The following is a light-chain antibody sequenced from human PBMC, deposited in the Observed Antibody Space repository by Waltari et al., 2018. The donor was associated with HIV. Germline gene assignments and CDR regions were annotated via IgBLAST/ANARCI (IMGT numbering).Light chain of an antibody. Sequence: SPSSLSASVGDRVTITCRASQTIKSFLNWYQQKPGKAPNLLIYATSTLHGGVPSRFTGSGSGTAFTLTISSLRPEDFATYYCQQSYNTPYTFGQGTKLEIK. CDR3: QQSYNTPYT. J-gene: IGKJ2*01. CDR1: QTIKSF. V-gene: IGKV1-39*01. CDR2: ATS.